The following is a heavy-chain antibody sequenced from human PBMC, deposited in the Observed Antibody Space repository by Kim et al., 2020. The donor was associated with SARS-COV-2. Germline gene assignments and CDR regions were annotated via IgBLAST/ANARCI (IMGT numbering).Heavy chain of an antibody. CDR3: ARGGGSSSSRLYYYYMDV. J-gene: IGHJ6*03. V-gene: IGHV4-59*09. Sequence: KSRVTISVDTSKNQFSLKLGSVTAADTAVYYCARGGGSSSSRLYYYYMDVWGKGTTVTVSS. D-gene: IGHD6-6*01.